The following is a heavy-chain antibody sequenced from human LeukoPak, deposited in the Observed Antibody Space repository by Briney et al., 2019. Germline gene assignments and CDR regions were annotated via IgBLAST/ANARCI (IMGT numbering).Heavy chain of an antibody. CDR3: ASHPHAYCGGDCLFDY. J-gene: IGHJ4*02. CDR2: IIPIFGTA. CDR1: GGTFSSYA. D-gene: IGHD2-21*02. V-gene: IGHV1-69*13. Sequence: GASVKVSCKASGGTFSSYAISWVRQAPGQGLEWMGGIIPIFGTANYAQKFQGRVTITADESTSTAYMELSSLRSEDTAVYYCASHPHAYCGGDCLFDYWGQGTLVTVSS.